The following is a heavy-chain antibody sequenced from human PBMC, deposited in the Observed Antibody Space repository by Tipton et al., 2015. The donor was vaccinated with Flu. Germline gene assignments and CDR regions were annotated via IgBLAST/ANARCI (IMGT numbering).Heavy chain of an antibody. Sequence: QLVQSGAEVKKPGSSVKVSCKASGGTFSSYAISWVRQAPGQGLEWMGRIIPIFGTANYAQKFQGRVTITADESTSTAYMELSSLRSEDTAVYYCAWGPDIVVVPAAMCWFDPWGQGTLVTVSP. D-gene: IGHD2-2*01. V-gene: IGHV1-69*18. CDR3: AWGPDIVVVPAAMCWFDP. CDR2: IIPIFGTA. CDR1: GGTFSSYA. J-gene: IGHJ5*02.